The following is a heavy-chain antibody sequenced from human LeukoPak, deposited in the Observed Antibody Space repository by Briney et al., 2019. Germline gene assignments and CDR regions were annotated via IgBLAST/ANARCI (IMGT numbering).Heavy chain of an antibody. CDR2: KAHDGCNK. J-gene: IGHJ6*02. CDR1: GFTFSYYS. CDR3: AKEDGSGWDSTDYGMDV. Sequence: GGSLRLSCADSGFTFSYYSKHWVRQAPGKGLECVADKAHDGCNKDHADSVKGRFTVSRDNSKNTLYLQMNSLRAEDTAVYYCAKEDGSGWDSTDYGMDVWGQGTTVTVSS. D-gene: IGHD6-19*01. V-gene: IGHV3-30*18.